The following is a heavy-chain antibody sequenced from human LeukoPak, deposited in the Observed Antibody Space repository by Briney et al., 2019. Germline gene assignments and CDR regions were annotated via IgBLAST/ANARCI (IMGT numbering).Heavy chain of an antibody. D-gene: IGHD3-9*01. CDR2: ISSSSSTI. V-gene: IGHV3-48*01. Sequence: GGSLRLSCAASGFTFSSYSMNWVRQAPGKGLEWVSYISSSSSTIYYADSVKGRFTISRDNAKNSLYLQMNSLRAEDTAVYYCARVDFDWLFDYWGQGTLVTVSS. J-gene: IGHJ4*02. CDR1: GFTFSSYS. CDR3: ARVDFDWLFDY.